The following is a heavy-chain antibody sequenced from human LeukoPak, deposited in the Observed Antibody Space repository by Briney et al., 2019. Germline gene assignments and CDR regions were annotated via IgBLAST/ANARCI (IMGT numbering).Heavy chain of an antibody. D-gene: IGHD6-13*01. J-gene: IGHJ3*02. CDR2: IKQDGSEK. Sequence: PGGSLRLSCAASGFTFSSYWMSWVRQASGKGLEWVANIKQDGSEKYYVDSVKGRFTISRDNSKNTLYLQMNSLRAEDTAMYYCARDRGYSSSWDAFDIWGQGTMVTVSS. CDR3: ARDRGYSSSWDAFDI. V-gene: IGHV3-7*01. CDR1: GFTFSSYW.